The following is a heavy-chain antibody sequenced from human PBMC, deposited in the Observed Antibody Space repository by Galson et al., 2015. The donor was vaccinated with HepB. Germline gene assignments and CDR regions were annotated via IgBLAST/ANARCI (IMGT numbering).Heavy chain of an antibody. D-gene: IGHD3-10*01. CDR3: AALYGSGSGMDI. CDR1: GYTLTELS. J-gene: IGHJ6*02. Sequence: QSGAEVKKPGESLKISCKVSGYTLTELSMHWVRQAPGKGLEWMGRFDPEDGETIYAQKFQGRVTMTEDTSTDTAHMELSRLRSEDTAVYFCAALYGSGSGMDIWGQGTTVTVSS. CDR2: FDPEDGET. V-gene: IGHV1-24*01.